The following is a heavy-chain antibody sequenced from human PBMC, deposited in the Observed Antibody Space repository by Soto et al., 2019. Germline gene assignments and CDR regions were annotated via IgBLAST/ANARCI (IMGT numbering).Heavy chain of an antibody. CDR1: GITYNTYA. CDR3: ARGISGYVT. V-gene: IGHV1-3*01. J-gene: IGHJ4*01. CDR2: INAGNGDT. Sequence: QVQLVQSGAEMKKPGASVKLTCKASGITYNTYAIHWVRQAPGQGLEWMGWINAGNGDTRYSQNCQGRVTLTRDTSASTVYMDLDSLKFEDTGVYYCARGISGYVTWGHGTLVTVSS. D-gene: IGHD5-12*01.